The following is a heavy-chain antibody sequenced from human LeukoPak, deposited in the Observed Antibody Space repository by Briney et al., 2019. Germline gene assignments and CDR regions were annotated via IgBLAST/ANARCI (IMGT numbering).Heavy chain of an antibody. J-gene: IGHJ3*02. D-gene: IGHD3-16*02. CDR2: ISSSCSYI. V-gene: IGHV3-21*01. CDR3: ARESLSMRAQTNAFDI. CDR1: GFTFSSYS. Sequence: GGSLRLSCAASGFTFSSYSMNWVRQAPGKGLEWVSSISSSCSYIYYADSVKGRFTISRDNAKNSLYLQMNSLRAEDTAVYYCARESLSMRAQTNAFDIWGQGTMVTVSS.